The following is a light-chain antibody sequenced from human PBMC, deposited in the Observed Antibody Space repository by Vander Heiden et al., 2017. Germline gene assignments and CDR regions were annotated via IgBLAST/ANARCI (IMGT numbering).Light chain of an antibody. Sequence: QSVMTQTPSASGTPGPRVTIFCSGSSSNIGRNTVSWYQHLPGTAPKVLIYDNDQRPSGVPDRFSGSKSGTSASMAISGLQSEDEADYYCAAWDDTLSGWLFGGGTKLTVL. CDR2: DND. CDR3: AAWDDTLSGWL. J-gene: IGLJ3*02. CDR1: SSNIGRNT. V-gene: IGLV1-44*01.